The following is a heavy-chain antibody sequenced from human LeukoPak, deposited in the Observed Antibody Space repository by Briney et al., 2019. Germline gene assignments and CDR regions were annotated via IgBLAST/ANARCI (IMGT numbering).Heavy chain of an antibody. J-gene: IGHJ3*01. V-gene: IGHV3-23*01. CDR2: ITATGDTA. D-gene: IGHD3-22*01. Sequence: GGSLRLSCVASGFTFTKCAMSWIRQAPGKGLEWVAIITATGDTAYYADSVKGRFTISRDNAKNSLYLQMNSLRAEDTALYYCAKDIWYYYDSSGYYSGWGQGTMVTVSS. CDR3: AKDIWYYYDSSGYYSG. CDR1: GFTFTKCA.